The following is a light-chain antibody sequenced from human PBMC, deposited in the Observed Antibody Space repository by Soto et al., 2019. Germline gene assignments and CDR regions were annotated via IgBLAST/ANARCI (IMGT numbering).Light chain of an antibody. CDR1: QSISSY. CDR3: QQSYSTPPYT. J-gene: IGKJ2*01. CDR2: AAS. V-gene: IGKV1-39*01. Sequence: DIQMTQSPSSLSASVGDRVTITCRASQSISSYLNWYQQKPGKAPKLLIYAASSLQSGVPSRFSGSGSVTDFTLTISSLQPEDCATYDCQQSYSTPPYTFGQGTKLEIK.